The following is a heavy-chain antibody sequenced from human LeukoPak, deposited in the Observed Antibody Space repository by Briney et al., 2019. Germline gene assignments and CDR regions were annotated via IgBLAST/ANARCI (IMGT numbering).Heavy chain of an antibody. Sequence: GGSLRLSCADSGFSFSSYVMTWVRQAPGKGLEWVSVISGRGDASYYADSVKGRFTISRDNSKNTLDLQMTSLRADDTAIYYGRKGHATMLVVAEAWGLGTLVTLSS. CDR3: RKGHATMLVVAEA. CDR1: GFSFSSYV. J-gene: IGHJ4*02. D-gene: IGHD3-22*01. CDR2: ISGRGDAS. V-gene: IGHV3-23*01.